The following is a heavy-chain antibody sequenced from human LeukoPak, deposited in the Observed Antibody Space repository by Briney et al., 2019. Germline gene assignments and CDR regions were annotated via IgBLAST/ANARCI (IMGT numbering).Heavy chain of an antibody. V-gene: IGHV3-30*04. CDR3: ARDPHQDYYYYMDV. CDR1: GFTFSSYA. Sequence: GGSLRLSCAASGFTFSSYAMHWVRQAPGKGLEWVAVISYDGSNKYYADSVKGRFTISRDNSKNTLYLQMNSLRAEDTAVYYCARDPHQDYYYYMDVWGKGTTVTVSS. CDR2: ISYDGSNK. J-gene: IGHJ6*03. D-gene: IGHD2-15*01.